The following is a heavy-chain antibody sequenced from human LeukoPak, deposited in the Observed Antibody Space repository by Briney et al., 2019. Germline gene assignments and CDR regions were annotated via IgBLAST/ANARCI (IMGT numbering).Heavy chain of an antibody. Sequence: GGSLRLSCAASGITFSSYAMHWVRQAPGKGLEWVAVISYDGSNKYYADSVKGRFTISRDNSKNTLYLQMNSLRAEDTAVYYCARGRRYSGYDAFGYWGQGTLVTVSS. CDR3: ARGRRYSGYDAFGY. J-gene: IGHJ4*02. V-gene: IGHV3-30*04. D-gene: IGHD5-12*01. CDR1: GITFSSYA. CDR2: ISYDGSNK.